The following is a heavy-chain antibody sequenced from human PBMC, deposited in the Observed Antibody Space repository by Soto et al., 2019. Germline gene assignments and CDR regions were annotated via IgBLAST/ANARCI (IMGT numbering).Heavy chain of an antibody. V-gene: IGHV3-23*01. D-gene: IGHD2-2*01. Sequence: EVQLLESGGGLVQPGGSLRLSCAASGFTFSSYAMSWVRQAPGKGLEWVSAISGSGGSTYYADSVKGQFTISRDNSKNTLYLQMNSLRVEDTGVYYCAKDTPLHRIQLLLDYWGQGTLVTVSS. CDR2: ISGSGGST. J-gene: IGHJ4*02. CDR3: AKDTPLHRIQLLLDY. CDR1: GFTFSSYA.